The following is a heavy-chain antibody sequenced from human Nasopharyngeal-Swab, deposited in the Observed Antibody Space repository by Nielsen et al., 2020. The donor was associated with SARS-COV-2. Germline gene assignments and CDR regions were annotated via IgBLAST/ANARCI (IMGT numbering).Heavy chain of an antibody. CDR2: VNPNSGNT. V-gene: IGHV1-8*01. CDR3: ARGLIVATIFHYYYYMDV. CDR1: GYTFSSSYD. Sequence: ASLKVSCKASGYTFSSSYDINWVRQATGQGLEWMGWVNPNSGNTGYAQKFQGRVTMTRNTSISTAYMELSSLRSEDTAVYYCARGLIVATIFHYYYYMDVWGKGTTVTVSS. D-gene: IGHD5-12*01. J-gene: IGHJ6*03.